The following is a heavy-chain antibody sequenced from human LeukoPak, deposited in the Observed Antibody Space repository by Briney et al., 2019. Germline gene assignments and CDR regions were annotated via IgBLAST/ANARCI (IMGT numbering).Heavy chain of an antibody. V-gene: IGHV4-61*02. D-gene: IGHD5-18*01. CDR3: ARDFRGYSYGGGYYYYYMDV. J-gene: IGHJ6*03. CDR2: IYTSGST. Sequence: PSETLSLTCTVSGGSISSGSYYWSRIRQPAGKGLEWIGRIYTSGSTNYNPSLKSRVTISVDTSKNQFSLKLSSVTAADTAVYYCARDFRGYSYGGGYYYYYMDVWGKGTTVTVSS. CDR1: GGSISSGSYY.